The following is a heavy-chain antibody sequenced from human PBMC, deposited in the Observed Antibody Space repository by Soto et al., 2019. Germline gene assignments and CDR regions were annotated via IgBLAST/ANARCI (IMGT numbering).Heavy chain of an antibody. CDR2: IIPIFGTA. Sequence: ASVKVSCKASGGTFSSYAISWVRQAPGQGLEWMGGIIPIFGTANYAQKSQGRVTITADESTSTAYMELSSLRSEDTAVYYCARGRITIFGVVITYYYGMDVWGQGTTVTVSS. V-gene: IGHV1-69*13. CDR3: ARGRITIFGVVITYYYGMDV. D-gene: IGHD3-3*01. J-gene: IGHJ6*02. CDR1: GGTFSSYA.